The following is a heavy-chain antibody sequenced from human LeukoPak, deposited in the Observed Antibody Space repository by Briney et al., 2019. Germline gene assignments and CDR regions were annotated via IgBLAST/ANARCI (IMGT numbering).Heavy chain of an antibody. CDR3: ARDASPFDY. Sequence: GAAGKVSCKASGYTFIGYYIHWVRHAPGQGLEWMGWINPNSGGTKCAQRFQGRVTMTRDTSISTAYMELSGLRSDDTAVYYCARDASPFDYWGQGTLVTVSS. CDR2: INPNSGGT. CDR1: GYTFIGYY. V-gene: IGHV1-2*02. J-gene: IGHJ4*02.